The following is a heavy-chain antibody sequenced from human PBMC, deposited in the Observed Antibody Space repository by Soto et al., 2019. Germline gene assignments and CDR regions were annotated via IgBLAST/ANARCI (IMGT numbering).Heavy chain of an antibody. J-gene: IGHJ4*02. V-gene: IGHV3-30-3*01. CDR3: ARAEDVPGYCSGGSCYPCS. CDR2: ISYDGSNK. Sequence: HPGGSLRLSCAASGFTFSSYAMHWVRQAPGKGLEWVAVISYDGSNKYYADSVKGRFTISRDNSKNTLYLQMNSLRAEDTAVYYCARAEDVPGYCSGGSCYPCSWGQGTLVTVS. CDR1: GFTFSSYA. D-gene: IGHD2-15*01.